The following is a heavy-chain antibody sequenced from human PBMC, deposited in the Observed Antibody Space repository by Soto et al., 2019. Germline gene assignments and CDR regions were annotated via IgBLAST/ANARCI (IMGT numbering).Heavy chain of an antibody. CDR1: GYTFTSYY. D-gene: IGHD6-13*01. J-gene: IGHJ3*02. CDR2: INPSAGST. Sequence: QVQLVQSGAEVKKPGASVKVSCKASGYTFTSYYLHWVRQAPGQGLEWMGIINPSAGSTSYAQKFQGRVAMTRDTYTSTAYMELSSLRSEDTAVYYCARVLWGHHLVPAFDIWGLGTLVTVSS. V-gene: IGHV1-46*01. CDR3: ARVLWGHHLVPAFDI.